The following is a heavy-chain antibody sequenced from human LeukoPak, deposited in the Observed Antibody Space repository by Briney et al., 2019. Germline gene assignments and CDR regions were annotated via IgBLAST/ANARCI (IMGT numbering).Heavy chain of an antibody. J-gene: IGHJ4*02. D-gene: IGHD2/OR15-2a*01. CDR3: ARDRWGGTTYGYFDY. V-gene: IGHV4-39*07. CDR2: ISQSGTT. CDR1: GDSMSSSSGY. Sequence: PSETLSLTCTVSGDSMSSSSGYWGWIRQPPGKGLEWIGSISQSGTTYYNPSLKSPVTISVDTSKRQISLKLSSVTAADTAVYYCARDRWGGTTYGYFDYWGQGTLVTVSS.